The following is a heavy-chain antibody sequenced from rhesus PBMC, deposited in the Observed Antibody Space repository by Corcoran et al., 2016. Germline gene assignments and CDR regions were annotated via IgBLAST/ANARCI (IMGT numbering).Heavy chain of an antibody. V-gene: IGHV4-173*01. Sequence: QLQLQESGPGLVKPSETLSLTRAVSGGSISSHYWSWIRQPPGKGLEWIGRIAGRGGSTDYNPSLMSRVTISTDPSKNQFSLKLSSVTAAGTAVYYCARDSYYEDDYAYYPCDYWGQGVLVTVSS. D-gene: IGHD3-9*01. J-gene: IGHJ4*01. CDR2: IAGRGGST. CDR1: GGSISSHY. CDR3: ARDSYYEDDYAYYPCDY.